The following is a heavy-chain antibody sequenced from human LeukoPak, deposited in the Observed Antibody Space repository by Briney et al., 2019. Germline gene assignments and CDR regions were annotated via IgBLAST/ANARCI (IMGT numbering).Heavy chain of an antibody. CDR3: AKDFRVAEELWFGELWNAFDI. V-gene: IGHV3-30*18. D-gene: IGHD3-10*01. CDR2: ISSDGSNR. Sequence: PGGSLRLSCAASGFTFSGYGMHWVRQAPDKGLEWVALISSDGSNRIYADSVKGRFSISRDNSKNMLYLQVNSLRIEDTAVYYCAKDFRVAEELWFGELWNAFDIWGQGIRVAVSS. CDR1: GFTFSGYG. J-gene: IGHJ3*02.